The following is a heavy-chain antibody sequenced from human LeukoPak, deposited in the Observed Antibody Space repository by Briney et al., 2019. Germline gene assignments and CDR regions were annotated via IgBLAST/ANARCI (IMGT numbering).Heavy chain of an antibody. CDR3: ATIAVAGIPGDY. J-gene: IGHJ4*02. Sequence: PSETLSLTCAVYGGSFSGYYWSWIRQPPGKGLEWIGEINHSGSTNYNPSLKSRVTISVDTSKNQFSLKLSSVTAADTAVYYCATIAVAGIPGDYWGQGTLVTVSS. V-gene: IGHV4-34*01. D-gene: IGHD6-19*01. CDR2: INHSGST. CDR1: GGSFSGYY.